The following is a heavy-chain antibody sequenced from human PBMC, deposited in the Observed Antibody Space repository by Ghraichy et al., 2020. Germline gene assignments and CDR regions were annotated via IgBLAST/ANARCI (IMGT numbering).Heavy chain of an antibody. V-gene: IGHV3-74*01. D-gene: IGHD1-14*01. CDR1: GFSFTDYG. CDR3: VRAYKDGLRHFDY. J-gene: IGHJ4*02. Sequence: GGSLRLSCAASGFSFTDYGMHWVRQTPGKGLEWVSHLNIDGTTVNYADSVKGRFTISRDNAKNTMYLQMISLTVEDTAVYYCVRAYKDGLRHFDYWGQGTTVTASS. CDR2: LNIDGTTV.